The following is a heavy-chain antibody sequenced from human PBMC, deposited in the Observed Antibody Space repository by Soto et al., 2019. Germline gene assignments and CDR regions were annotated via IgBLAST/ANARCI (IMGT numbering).Heavy chain of an antibody. Sequence: GGSLRLSCAASVFTFISYGMHWVRQAPGKGLEWVAVISYDGSNKYYADSVKGRFTISRDNSKNTLYLQMNSLRAEDTAVYYCAKGTRGYSYGSMRSNYYGMDVWGQGTTVTVSS. CDR2: ISYDGSNK. CDR3: AKGTRGYSYGSMRSNYYGMDV. CDR1: VFTFISYG. V-gene: IGHV3-30*18. J-gene: IGHJ6*02. D-gene: IGHD5-18*01.